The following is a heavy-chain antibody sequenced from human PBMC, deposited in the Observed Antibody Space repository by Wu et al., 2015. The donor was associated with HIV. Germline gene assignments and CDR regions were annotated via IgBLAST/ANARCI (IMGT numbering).Heavy chain of an antibody. CDR3: ARDGLVAGAGTTGYCDV. V-gene: IGHV1-2*02. CDR2: INPNSGGT. CDR1: GYTFTGYY. Sequence: QVQLVQSGAEVQKSGASVKVSCKTSGYTFTGYYMHWVRQAPGQGLEWMGWINPNSGGTNYAQKFQGRVTMTRDTSINTAYMEMSSLRYDDTAVYYCARDGLVAGAGTTGYCDVWGRGTLVTVSS. D-gene: IGHD1-7*01. J-gene: IGHJ2*01.